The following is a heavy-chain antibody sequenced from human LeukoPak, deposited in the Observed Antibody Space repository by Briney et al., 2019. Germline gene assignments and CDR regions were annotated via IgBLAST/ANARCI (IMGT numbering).Heavy chain of an antibody. CDR3: ARARPSGGSPWGHNWFDP. Sequence: ASVKVSCRVSGYSLSDLSIHWVRQAPGQGLEWMGWINPNSGGTNYAQKFQGWVTMTRDTSISTAYMELSRLRSDDTAVYYCARARPSGGSPWGHNWFDPWGQGTLVTVSS. D-gene: IGHD5-12*01. CDR2: INPNSGGT. V-gene: IGHV1-2*04. CDR1: GYSLSDLS. J-gene: IGHJ5*02.